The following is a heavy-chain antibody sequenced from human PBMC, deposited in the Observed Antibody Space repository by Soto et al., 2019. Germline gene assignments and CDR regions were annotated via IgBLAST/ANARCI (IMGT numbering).Heavy chain of an antibody. V-gene: IGHV4-30-2*01. CDR2: IYHSGST. Sequence: QLQLQESGSGLVKPSQTLSLTCAVSGGSISSGGYSWSWIRPPPGQGLEWIGYIYHSGSTYYNPSLKRRVTIPVDRSKNQFALKLSSVTAADTAVYYCARAGGMGAVAVDYWGLGTLVTVAS. J-gene: IGHJ4*02. D-gene: IGHD6-19*01. CDR3: ARAGGMGAVAVDY. CDR1: GGSISSGGYS.